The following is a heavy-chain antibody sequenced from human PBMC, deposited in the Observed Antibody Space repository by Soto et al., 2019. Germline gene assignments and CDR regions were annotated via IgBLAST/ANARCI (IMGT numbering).Heavy chain of an antibody. J-gene: IGHJ5*02. Sequence: PSLTCNVSGGSISNYYWTWVRQSPEKGLEWIGYMYYNGNINYNPSLKSRVTISIDTSKNQFSLTLKSVTAADTAVYYCASGGNWFDPSGHVVLVTVSS. CDR2: MYYNGNI. CDR3: ASGGNWFDP. CDR1: GGSISNYY. V-gene: IGHV4-59*01. D-gene: IGHD3-16*01.